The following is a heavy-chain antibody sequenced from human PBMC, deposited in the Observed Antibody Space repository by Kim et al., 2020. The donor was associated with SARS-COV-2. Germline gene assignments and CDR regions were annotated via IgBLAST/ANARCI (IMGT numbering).Heavy chain of an antibody. CDR2: INSDGSST. Sequence: GGSLRLSCAASGFTFSSYWMHWVRQAPGKGLVWVSRINSDGSSTSYADSVKGRFTISRDNAKNTLYLQMNSLRAEDTAVYYCARDRGALGWLQFYNWFDPWGQGTLVTVSS. CDR1: GFTFSSYW. D-gene: IGHD5-12*01. V-gene: IGHV3-74*01. J-gene: IGHJ5*02. CDR3: ARDRGALGWLQFYNWFDP.